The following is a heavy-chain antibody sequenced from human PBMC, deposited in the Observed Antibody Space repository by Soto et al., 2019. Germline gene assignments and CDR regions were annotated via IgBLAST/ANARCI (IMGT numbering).Heavy chain of an antibody. CDR2: IYYSGST. CDR1: GGSISSGGYY. Sequence: PSETLSLTCTVSGGSISSGGYYWSWIRQHPGKGLEWIGYIYYSGSTYYNPSLKSRVTINADTSKNQFSLHLNSVSPEDTAVYYCARDLESGYSNYYYYMDVWGKGTTVTVSS. J-gene: IGHJ6*03. V-gene: IGHV4-31*03. CDR3: ARDLESGYSNYYYYMDV. D-gene: IGHD5-12*01.